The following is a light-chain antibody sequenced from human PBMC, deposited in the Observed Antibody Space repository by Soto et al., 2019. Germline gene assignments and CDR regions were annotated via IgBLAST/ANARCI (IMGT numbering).Light chain of an antibody. CDR2: EVT. Sequence: QSVLTQPASVSGSPGQSITISCTGTSSDVGNDNLVSWYQHHQGTAPKLMVYEVTKRPSGVSSRFSGSKSGNTASLTISGLLAEDEADYYCCSVANRPSAVVFGGGTKVTLL. CDR3: CSVANRPSAVV. V-gene: IGLV2-23*02. J-gene: IGLJ2*01. CDR1: SSDVGNDNL.